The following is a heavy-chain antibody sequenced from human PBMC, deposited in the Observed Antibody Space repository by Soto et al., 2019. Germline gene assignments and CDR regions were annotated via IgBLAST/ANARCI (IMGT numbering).Heavy chain of an antibody. J-gene: IGHJ3*02. CDR1: GFTFDDYA. V-gene: IGHV3-9*01. D-gene: IGHD6-13*01. CDR2: ISWNSGSI. CDR3: ATRLYSSSCWSCAFDI. Sequence: GGSLRLSCAASGFTFDDYAMHWVRQAPGKGLEWVSGISWNSGSIGYADSVKGRFTISRDNAKNSLYLQMNSLRAEDTALYYCATRLYSSSCWSCAFDIWGQGTMVTVSS.